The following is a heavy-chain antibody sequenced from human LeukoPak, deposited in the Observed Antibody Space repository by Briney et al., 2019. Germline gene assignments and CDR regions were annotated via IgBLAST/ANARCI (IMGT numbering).Heavy chain of an antibody. CDR3: ATFTDSATRRFFDH. D-gene: IGHD3-3*01. CDR1: GFTFSSSA. Sequence: GGSLRLSCAASGFTFSSSAMSWVRQAPGKGLEWVSGISHTGGATYYADSVMGRFTVSRDNSENTLYLEMSSLRAEDTAAYFCATFTDSATRRFFDHWGQGTLVTVSS. J-gene: IGHJ4*02. V-gene: IGHV3-23*01. CDR2: ISHTGGAT.